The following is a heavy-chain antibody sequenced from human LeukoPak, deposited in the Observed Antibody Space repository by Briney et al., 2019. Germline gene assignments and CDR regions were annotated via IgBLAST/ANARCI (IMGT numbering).Heavy chain of an antibody. J-gene: IGHJ4*02. V-gene: IGHV3-30-3*01. Sequence: GGSLRLSCAAYGFTFSSYAMHWVRQDPGKGLEWVAVISYDGSNKYYADSVKGRFTISRDNSKNTLYLQMNSLRAEDTAVYYCAREGYSSSWYDFDYWGQGTLVTVSS. CDR3: AREGYSSSWYDFDY. CDR1: GFTFSSYA. D-gene: IGHD6-13*01. CDR2: ISYDGSNK.